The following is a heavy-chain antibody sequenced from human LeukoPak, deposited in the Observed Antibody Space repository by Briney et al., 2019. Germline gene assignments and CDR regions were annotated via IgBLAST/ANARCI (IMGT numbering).Heavy chain of an antibody. J-gene: IGHJ3*02. V-gene: IGHV3-21*01. CDR1: GFTFSSYS. D-gene: IGHD5-12*01. CDR2: ISSSSSYI. CDR3: ARPFPLDELGWLRLGSDAFDI. Sequence: RTGGSLRLSCAASGFTFSSYSMNWVRQAPGKGLEWVSSISSSSSYIYYADSVKGRFTISRDNAKNSLYLQMNSLRAEDTAVYYCARPFPLDELGWLRLGSDAFDIWGQGTMVTVSS.